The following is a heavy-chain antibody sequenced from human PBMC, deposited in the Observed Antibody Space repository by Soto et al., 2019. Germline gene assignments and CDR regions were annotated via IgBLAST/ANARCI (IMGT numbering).Heavy chain of an antibody. J-gene: IGHJ4*02. CDR3: ERGSIGYSSRPLVG. Sequence: GQGLEWMGWISAYNGKTNYATKLQGRVTMTTDTSTRTAYMGLRILESDDTAVYYCERGSIGYSSRPLVGWGQGTLVTVSS. V-gene: IGHV1-18*01. CDR2: ISAYNGKT. D-gene: IGHD6-13*01.